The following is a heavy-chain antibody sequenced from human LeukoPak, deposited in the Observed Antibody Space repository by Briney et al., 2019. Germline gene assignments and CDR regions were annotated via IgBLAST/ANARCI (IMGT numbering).Heavy chain of an antibody. D-gene: IGHD3-3*01. CDR2: ISYDGSSI. CDR3: AKGDYDFWSGYEYTFDY. Sequence: GGSLRLSCAASGFTFSSYGLHWVRQAPGKGLEWVAVISYDGSSIYYADSVKGRFTISRDNSKNALYLQMNSLRAEDTAVYYCAKGDYDFWSGYEYTFDYWGQGTLVTVSS. J-gene: IGHJ4*02. CDR1: GFTFSSYG. V-gene: IGHV3-30*18.